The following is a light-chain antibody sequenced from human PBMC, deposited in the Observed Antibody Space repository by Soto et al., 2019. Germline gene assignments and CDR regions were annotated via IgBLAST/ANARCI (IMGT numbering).Light chain of an antibody. CDR1: QSVTSN. V-gene: IGKV3-15*01. CDR3: QQYDDWLRLT. CDR2: GAS. J-gene: IGKJ4*01. Sequence: ETVMTKNPVTLSVSPGERATLSCRARQSVTSNLAWYHHKPGQAPVVLIYGASTRATGIPARFSGSASGTEFNLTISSLQYEDFAVYFCQQYDDWLRLTFGGGTKVDIK.